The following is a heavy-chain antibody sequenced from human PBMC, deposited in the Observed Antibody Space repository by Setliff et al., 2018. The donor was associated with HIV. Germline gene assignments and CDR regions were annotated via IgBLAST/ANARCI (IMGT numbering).Heavy chain of an antibody. CDR2: IHYSGTT. CDR3: AATYCRGGGRDCPQMYDY. Sequence: PSETLSLTCTVSGASISDSKYYWGWIRQPPGKGLEWIGNIHYSGTTYYNPSLRSRVTISIDTSKTQFSLKMSSVTAADSAIYYCAATYCRGGGRDCPQMYDYWGQGSLVTVSS. D-gene: IGHD2-15*01. J-gene: IGHJ4*02. V-gene: IGHV4-39*01. CDR1: GASISDSKYY.